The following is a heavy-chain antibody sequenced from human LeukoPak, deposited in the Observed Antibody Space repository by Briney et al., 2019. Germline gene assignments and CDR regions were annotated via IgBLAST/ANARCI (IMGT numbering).Heavy chain of an antibody. CDR1: GYTFTSYY. CDR2: INPSGGST. V-gene: IGHV1-46*01. J-gene: IGHJ4*02. Sequence: GASVKVSCKASGYTFTSYYMHWVRQAPGQGLEWMGIINPSGGSTSYAQKFQGRVTMTGDTSTSTVYMELSSLRSEDTAVYYCARDLHRIYYFNYWGQGTLVTVSS. CDR3: ARDLHRIYYFNY.